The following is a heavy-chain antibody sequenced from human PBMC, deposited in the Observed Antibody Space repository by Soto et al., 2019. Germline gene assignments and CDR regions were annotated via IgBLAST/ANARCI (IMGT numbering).Heavy chain of an antibody. V-gene: IGHV3-64D*06. CDR1: GFTFGSYA. D-gene: IGHD1-26*01. CDR2: INNHGDTT. Sequence: GGSLRLSCSASGFTFGSYAMHWVRQAPGKGLEYVSAINNHGDTTSYADSVKGTFTISRDNSKNTLYLQMTSLRREDTAVYYCVKVWGGAGIYWRQGTLVTVSS. J-gene: IGHJ4*02. CDR3: VKVWGGAGIY.